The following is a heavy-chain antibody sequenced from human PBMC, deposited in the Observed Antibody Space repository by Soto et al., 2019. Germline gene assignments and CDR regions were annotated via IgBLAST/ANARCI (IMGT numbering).Heavy chain of an antibody. CDR2: TYHSGNP. CDR3: ARSQTTVTSYDY. J-gene: IGHJ4*02. V-gene: IGHV4-30-2*01. CDR1: GDSISTGGYS. D-gene: IGHD4-17*01. Sequence: SETLSLTCTVSGDSISTGGYSWAWIRQPPGKALEWIGHTYHSGNPYYNPSLKSRVIISVDRSKNQFSLKVSSVTAADTAVYYCARSQTTVTSYDYWGQGTLVTVSS.